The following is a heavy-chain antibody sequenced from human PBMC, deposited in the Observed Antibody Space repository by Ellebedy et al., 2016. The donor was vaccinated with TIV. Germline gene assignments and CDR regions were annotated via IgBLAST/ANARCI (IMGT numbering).Heavy chain of an antibody. Sequence: PGGSLRLSCKGSGYSFTNYWIAWVRQMPGKGLEWMGIIYPGDSETRYSPSFEGQVTISADKSISTAYLQWSSLKASDIAMYYCVRRTAEYGLDVWGPGTTVTVSS. J-gene: IGHJ6*02. D-gene: IGHD7-27*01. V-gene: IGHV5-51*01. CDR2: IYPGDSET. CDR3: VRRTAEYGLDV. CDR1: GYSFTNYW.